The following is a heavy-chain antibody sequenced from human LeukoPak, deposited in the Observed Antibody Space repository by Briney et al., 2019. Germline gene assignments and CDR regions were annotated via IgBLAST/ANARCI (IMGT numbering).Heavy chain of an antibody. CDR3: AKAFGWELTDSVDY. V-gene: IGHV3-30*18. CDR1: GFTFSSYG. CDR2: ISYDGSNK. D-gene: IGHD1-26*01. Sequence: GGSLRLSCAASGFTFSSYGMHWVRQAPGKGLEWVAVISYDGSNKYYADSVKGRFTISRENSKNTLYLQMNSLRAEDTAVYYCAKAFGWELTDSVDYWGQGTLVTVSS. J-gene: IGHJ4*02.